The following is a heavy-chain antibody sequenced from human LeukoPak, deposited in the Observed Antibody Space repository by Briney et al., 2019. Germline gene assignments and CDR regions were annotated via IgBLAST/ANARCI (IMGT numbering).Heavy chain of an antibody. CDR3: AGIIAAAGMSYYYGMDV. D-gene: IGHD6-13*01. CDR1: GNTFTTYY. Sequence: AASVKVSCKASGNTFTTYYIYWVRQAPGQGLEWVGMIIPILGIANYAQTFQGRVTITADKSTSTAYMELSSLRSVDTAVYYCAGIIAAAGMSYYYGMDVWGQGTTVTVSS. J-gene: IGHJ6*02. V-gene: IGHV1-69*02. CDR2: IIPILGIA.